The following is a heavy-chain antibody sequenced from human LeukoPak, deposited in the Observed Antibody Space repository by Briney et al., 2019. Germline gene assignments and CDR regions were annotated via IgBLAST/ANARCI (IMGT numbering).Heavy chain of an antibody. CDR1: GFTFSSYA. CDR3: AKTGGSYQRSWFDP. CDR2: ISGNGGST. D-gene: IGHD1-26*01. V-gene: IGHV3-23*01. J-gene: IGHJ5*02. Sequence: GGSLRLSCAASGFTFSSYAMSWVRQAPGKGLEWVSAISGNGGSTYYADSVKGRFTISRDNSKNTLYLQMNSLRAEDTAVYYCAKTGGSYQRSWFDPWGQGTLVTVSS.